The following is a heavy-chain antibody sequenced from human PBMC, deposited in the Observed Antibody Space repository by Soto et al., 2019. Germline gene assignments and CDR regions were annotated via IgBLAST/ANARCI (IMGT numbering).Heavy chain of an antibody. CDR1: GGSINGHY. Sequence: SETPSLTCTVSGGSINGHYCNWIRQPPGKGLEWIGYIYYSGHTNYNPSLESRVTISVDTSKKQLSLKLTSVTAADTAVYYCGRGWLSRRAFDIWGQGTMVTVSS. V-gene: IGHV4-59*11. CDR2: IYYSGHT. D-gene: IGHD6-19*01. CDR3: GRGWLSRRAFDI. J-gene: IGHJ3*02.